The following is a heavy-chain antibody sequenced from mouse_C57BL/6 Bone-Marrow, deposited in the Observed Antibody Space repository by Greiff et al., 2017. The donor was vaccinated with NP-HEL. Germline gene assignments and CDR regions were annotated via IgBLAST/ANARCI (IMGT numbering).Heavy chain of an antibody. J-gene: IGHJ4*01. V-gene: IGHV2-6-1*01. CDR3: ARQGSSYNYYAMDY. D-gene: IGHD1-1*01. Sequence: VKVVESGPGLVAPSQSLSITCTVSGFSLTSYGVHWVRQPPGKGLEWLVVIWSDGSTTYNSALKSRLSISKDNSKSQVFLKMNSLQTDDTAMYYCARQGSSYNYYAMDYWGQGTSVTVSS. CDR1: GFSLTSYG. CDR2: IWSDGST.